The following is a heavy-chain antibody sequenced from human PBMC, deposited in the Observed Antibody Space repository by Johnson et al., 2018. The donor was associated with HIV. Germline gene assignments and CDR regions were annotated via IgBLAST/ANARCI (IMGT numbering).Heavy chain of an antibody. V-gene: IGHV3-30*03. Sequence: QVQLVESGGGVVQPGRSLRLSCAASGFTFRSYGMHWVRQAPGKGLEWVAVISYDGSHKYYGDSVKGRFTISRDSSKNTVYLQMNSLKTEDTAVYFCTIDPIFLGYWYHSSPWGQGTMVTVSS. CDR3: TIDPIFLGYWYHSSP. CDR2: ISYDGSHK. D-gene: IGHD3-22*01. J-gene: IGHJ3*01. CDR1: GFTFRSYG.